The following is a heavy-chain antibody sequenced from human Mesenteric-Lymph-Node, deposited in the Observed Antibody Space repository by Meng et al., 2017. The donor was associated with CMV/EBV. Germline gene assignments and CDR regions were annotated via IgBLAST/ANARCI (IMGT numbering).Heavy chain of an antibody. CDR2: IYYSGST. V-gene: IGHV4-59*05. CDR1: GGSISSYY. D-gene: IGHD3-3*01. CDR3: ARFGDFWSGFMWFDP. Sequence: SETLSLTCTVSGGSISSYYWSWIRQPPGKGLDWIGSIYYSGSTYYNPSLKSRVTISVDTSKNQFSLKLSSVTAADTAVYYCARFGDFWSGFMWFDPWGQGTLVTVSS. J-gene: IGHJ5*02.